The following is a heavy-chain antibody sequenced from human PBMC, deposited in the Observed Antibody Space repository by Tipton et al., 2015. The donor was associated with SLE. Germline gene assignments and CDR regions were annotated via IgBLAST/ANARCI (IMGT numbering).Heavy chain of an antibody. Sequence: TLSLTCTVSGYSISSDYYWGWIRQPPGKGLEWIGSVYHGGSTYYNPSLKSRVTISVDTSKNQFSLKLNSVTAADTAVYYCARGGIQLWNWFDPWGQGTLVTVSS. J-gene: IGHJ5*02. V-gene: IGHV4-38-2*02. D-gene: IGHD5-18*01. CDR2: VYHGGST. CDR3: ARGGIQLWNWFDP. CDR1: GYSISSDYY.